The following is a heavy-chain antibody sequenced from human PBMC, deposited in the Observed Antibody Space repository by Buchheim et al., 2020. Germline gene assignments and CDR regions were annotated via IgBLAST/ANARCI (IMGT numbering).Heavy chain of an antibody. Sequence: EVQLLESGGGLVQPGGSLRLSCAASGFTFSSYAMSWVRQAPGKVLEWVSAISESGDTARYADSVKGRFTFSRDNSRNTLYLQMNSLRAEDTAVYYCAKVAPGGKAVAGPFDYWGQGTL. CDR1: GFTFSSYA. CDR3: AKVAPGGKAVAGPFDY. D-gene: IGHD6-19*01. J-gene: IGHJ4*02. CDR2: ISESGDTA. V-gene: IGHV3-23*01.